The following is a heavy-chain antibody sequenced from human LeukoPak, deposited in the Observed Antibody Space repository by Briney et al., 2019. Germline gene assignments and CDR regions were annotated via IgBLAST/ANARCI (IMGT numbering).Heavy chain of an antibody. V-gene: IGHV3-48*03. CDR1: GFTFSSYE. J-gene: IGHJ4*02. D-gene: IGHD3-22*01. CDR3: ARDRAYDSSGYYPSYYFDY. CDR2: ISSSGSTI. Sequence: GGSLRLSCAASGFTFSSYEMNWVRQAPGKGLEWVSYISSSGSTIYYADSVKGRFTISRDNAKNSLYLQMNSLRAEDTAVYYCARDRAYDSSGYYPSYYFDYWGQGTLVTVSS.